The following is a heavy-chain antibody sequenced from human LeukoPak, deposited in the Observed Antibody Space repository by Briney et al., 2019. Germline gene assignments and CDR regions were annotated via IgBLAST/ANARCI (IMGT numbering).Heavy chain of an antibody. V-gene: IGHV3-21*01. Sequence: GGSLRLSCAASGFTFSSYSMNWVRQAPGKGLEWVSSISSSSSYIYYADSVKGRFTISRDNAKNSLYLQMNSLRAEDTAVYYCARVVGYYYGSGSYYKPRTGYFDYWGQGTLVTVSS. CDR1: GFTFSSYS. D-gene: IGHD3-10*01. CDR2: ISSSSSYI. J-gene: IGHJ4*02. CDR3: ARVVGYYYGSGSYYKPRTGYFDY.